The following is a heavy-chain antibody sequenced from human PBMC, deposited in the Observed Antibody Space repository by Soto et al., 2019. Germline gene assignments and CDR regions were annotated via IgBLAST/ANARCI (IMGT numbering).Heavy chain of an antibody. CDR1: GFTFSSYA. CDR3: AKDESGQWTRVSDY. V-gene: IGHV3-23*01. Sequence: PGGSLRLSCAASGFTFSSYAMTWVRQAPGKGLEWVSAISGSGGNTYYADSAKGRFTISRDNSKNTLYLQMNSLRAEDTAVYYCAKDESGQWTRVSDYWGQGTLVTVSS. CDR2: ISGSGGNT. D-gene: IGHD6-19*01. J-gene: IGHJ4*02.